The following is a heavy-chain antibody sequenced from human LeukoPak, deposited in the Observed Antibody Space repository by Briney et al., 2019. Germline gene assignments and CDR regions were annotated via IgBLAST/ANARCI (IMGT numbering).Heavy chain of an antibody. CDR3: ARGLVVGRYYYYGMDV. CDR2: INHSGST. J-gene: IGHJ6*02. Sequence: PSETLSLTCAVYAGSFSGYYWSWIRQPPGKGLEWIGEINHSGSTNYNPSLKSRVTISVDTSKNQFSLKLSSVTAADTAVYYCARGLVVGRYYYYGMDVWGQGTTVTVSS. V-gene: IGHV4-34*01. D-gene: IGHD1-26*01. CDR1: AGSFSGYY.